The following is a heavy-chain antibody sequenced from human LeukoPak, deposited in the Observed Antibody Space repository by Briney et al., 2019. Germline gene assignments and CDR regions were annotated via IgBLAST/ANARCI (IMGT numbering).Heavy chain of an antibody. CDR3: ARDPGYYDSSSPGAFDI. D-gene: IGHD3-22*01. V-gene: IGHV4-4*02. Sequence: SETLSLTCAVSGGSISSSNWWSWVRQPPGKGLEWIGEIYHSGSTNYNPSLKSRVTISVDKSKNQFSLKLSSVTAADTAVYYCARDPGYYDSSSPGAFDIWGQGTMVTVSS. J-gene: IGHJ3*02. CDR1: GGSISSSNW. CDR2: IYHSGST.